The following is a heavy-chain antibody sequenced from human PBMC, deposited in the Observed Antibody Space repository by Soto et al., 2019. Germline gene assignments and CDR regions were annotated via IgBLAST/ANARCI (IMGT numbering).Heavy chain of an antibody. D-gene: IGHD3-3*01. J-gene: IGHJ4*02. CDR3: AHRILRTVFGLVTTTAIYFDF. V-gene: IGHV2-5*02. Sequence: QITLNESGPTVVKPAETLTLTCTFSGFSLTTSGVGVGWIRQSPGKAPEGLALIYWDDVKRYSASLNSRVTFTKDTSKNQVVLTMASVDPADTATYYCAHRILRTVFGLVTTTAIYFDFWGQGTPVVVSS. CDR2: IYWDDVK. CDR1: GFSLTTSGVG.